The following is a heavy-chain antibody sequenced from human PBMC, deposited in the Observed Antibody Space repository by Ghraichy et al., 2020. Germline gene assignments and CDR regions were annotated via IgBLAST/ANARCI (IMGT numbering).Heavy chain of an antibody. CDR1: GFTFSSYA. CDR3: AKDVYDYIWGSYRLPQDYFDY. D-gene: IGHD3-16*02. CDR2: ISGSGGST. V-gene: IGHV3-23*01. J-gene: IGHJ4*02. Sequence: GGSLRLSCAASGFTFSSYAMSWVRQAPGKGLEWVSAISGSGGSTYYADSVKGRFTISRDNSKNTLYLQMNSLRAEDTAVYYCAKDVYDYIWGSYRLPQDYFDYWGQGTLVTVSS.